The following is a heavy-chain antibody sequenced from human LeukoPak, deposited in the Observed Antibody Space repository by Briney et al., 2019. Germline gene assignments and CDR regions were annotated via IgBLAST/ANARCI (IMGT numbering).Heavy chain of an antibody. J-gene: IGHJ3*02. V-gene: IGHV4-59*01. CDR2: IYYSGST. Sequence: SETLSLTCTVSGGSISSYYWSWIRQPPGKGLEWIGYIYYSGSTNYNPSLKSRVTISVDTSKNQFSLKLSSVTAADTAVYYCARSYDSSGYYYVGAFDTWGQGTMVTVSS. CDR1: GGSISSYY. D-gene: IGHD3-22*01. CDR3: ARSYDSSGYYYVGAFDT.